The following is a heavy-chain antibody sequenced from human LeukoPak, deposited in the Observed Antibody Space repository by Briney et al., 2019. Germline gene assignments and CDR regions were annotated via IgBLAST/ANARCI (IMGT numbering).Heavy chain of an antibody. Sequence: PSETLSLTCTVSGGSISSSYWSWIQQPPGKGLEWIGYIYYSGSTTYSPSLKSRVTISIDLSKIQFSLKLRYVTAADTAVYYCASGYGDFDYWGQGTLVTVSS. V-gene: IGHV4-59*01. J-gene: IGHJ4*02. D-gene: IGHD4-17*01. CDR3: ASGYGDFDY. CDR2: IYYSGST. CDR1: GGSISSSY.